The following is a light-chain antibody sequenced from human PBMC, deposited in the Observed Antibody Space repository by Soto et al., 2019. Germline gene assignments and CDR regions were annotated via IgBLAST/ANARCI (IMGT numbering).Light chain of an antibody. Sequence: DIQMTQSPSTLSASVGDRVTITCRASQSVNRWLAWYQQKPGKAPKLLIYETSSLESGVPSRFSGSGSGTDFTLTISSLQPEDVATYYCQKYNSAPRTFGQGTKVDIK. CDR2: ETS. J-gene: IGKJ1*01. V-gene: IGKV1-5*03. CDR1: QSVNRW. CDR3: QKYNSAPRT.